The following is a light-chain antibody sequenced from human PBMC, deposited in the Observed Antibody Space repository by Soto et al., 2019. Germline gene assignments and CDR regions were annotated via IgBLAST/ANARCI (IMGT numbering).Light chain of an antibody. V-gene: IGKV3-15*01. Sequence: VLTQSPGTVPLSLVERATLSCRASQSVSSNLAWYQQKLGQAPRLLIYGASTRATDIPPRFSGSGSGTEFTLTISSLQSEDFAIYYCQQYNNWPRTFGQGTKVDI. J-gene: IGKJ1*01. CDR1: QSVSSN. CDR3: QQYNNWPRT. CDR2: GAS.